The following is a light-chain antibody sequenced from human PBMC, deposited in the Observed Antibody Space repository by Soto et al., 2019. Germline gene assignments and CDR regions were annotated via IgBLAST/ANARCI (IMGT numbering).Light chain of an antibody. CDR2: DVS. Sequence: QSVLTQPRSVSGSPGQSVTISCTGTSSDVGGYNYVSWYQQHPGKAPKLMMYDVSKRPSGVPDRFSGSKSGNTASLTISGLQAEDEADYYCCSYAGSYTHVVVFGGGTKLTVL. CDR3: CSYAGSYTHVVV. CDR1: SSDVGGYNY. V-gene: IGLV2-11*01. J-gene: IGLJ2*01.